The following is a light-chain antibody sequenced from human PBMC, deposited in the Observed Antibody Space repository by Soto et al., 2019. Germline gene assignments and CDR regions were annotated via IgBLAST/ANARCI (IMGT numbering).Light chain of an antibody. V-gene: IGKV1-39*01. Sequence: DIQMTQSPSSLSASVEDRVIITCRASQSISNHLNWYQQKPGKAPKLLIFAASSLQSGVPSRFSGSGSGTEFTLTISSLRPEDVATYYCQKYNSAPLTFGGGTKVDIK. CDR3: QKYNSAPLT. CDR1: QSISNH. CDR2: AAS. J-gene: IGKJ4*01.